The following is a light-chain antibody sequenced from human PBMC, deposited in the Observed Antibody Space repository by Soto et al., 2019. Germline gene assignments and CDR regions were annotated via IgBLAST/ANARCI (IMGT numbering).Light chain of an antibody. CDR1: NTDVGGYNY. CDR2: EVR. J-gene: IGLJ6*01. V-gene: IGLV2-14*01. CDR3: TSYTPTGALV. Sequence: QSALTQPASVSGSPGQSITVSCTGTNTDVGGYNYVSWYQHRPGKAPRLMIYEVRNRLSGVSNRFSGSKSGNTASLTISGLQSEDEAGYYCTSYTPTGALVFGSGTQLTVL.